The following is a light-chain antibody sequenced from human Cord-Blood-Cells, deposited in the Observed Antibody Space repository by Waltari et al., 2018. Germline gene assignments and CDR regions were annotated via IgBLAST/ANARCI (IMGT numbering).Light chain of an antibody. Sequence: SALTQPASVSESPGQSITISCTGPSSDVGRYNLVAWYQQHPGKATKLMIYEVSKRPSGVSNRFSGSKSGNTASLTISGLQAEDEADYYCCSYAGSSTWVFGGGTKLTVL. CDR2: EVS. CDR3: CSYAGSSTWV. V-gene: IGLV2-23*02. J-gene: IGLJ3*02. CDR1: SSDVGRYNL.